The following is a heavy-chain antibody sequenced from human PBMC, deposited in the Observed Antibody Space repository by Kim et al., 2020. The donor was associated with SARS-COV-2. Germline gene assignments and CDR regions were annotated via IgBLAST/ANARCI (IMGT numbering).Heavy chain of an antibody. Sequence: SETLSLTCAVYGGSFSGYYWSWIRQPPGKGLEWIGEINHSGSTNYNPSLKSRVTISVDTSKNQFSLKLSSVTAADTAVYYCARGLTYYDYVWGSPPLGYWGQGTLVTVSS. CDR1: GGSFSGYY. V-gene: IGHV4-34*01. CDR3: ARGLTYYDYVWGSPPLGY. J-gene: IGHJ4*02. CDR2: INHSGST. D-gene: IGHD3-16*01.